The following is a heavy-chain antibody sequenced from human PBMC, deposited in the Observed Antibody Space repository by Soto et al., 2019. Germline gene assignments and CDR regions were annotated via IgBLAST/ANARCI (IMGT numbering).Heavy chain of an antibody. V-gene: IGHV3-30-3*01. CDR2: ISYDGSNK. CDR3: ARDPHYYDSRRGGYFQH. J-gene: IGHJ1*01. CDR1: GFTFSSYA. Sequence: GGSLRLSCAASGFTFSSYAMHWVRQAPGKGLEWVAVISYDGSNKYYADSVKGRFTISRDNSKNTLYLQMNSLRAEDTAVYYCARDPHYYDSRRGGYFQHWGQGTLVTVSS. D-gene: IGHD3-22*01.